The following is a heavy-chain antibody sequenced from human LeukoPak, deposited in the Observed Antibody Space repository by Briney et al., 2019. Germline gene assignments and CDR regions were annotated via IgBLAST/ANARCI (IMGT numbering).Heavy chain of an antibody. V-gene: IGHV3-23*01. J-gene: IGHJ4*02. CDR2: ISGSGGST. Sequence: GGSLRLSCAASGFTFSGYAMSWVRQAPGKGLEWVSAISGSGGSTYYADSVKGRFTISRDNSKNTLYLQMNSLRAEDTAVYYCAKDRMPQDIVVVVAASDYWGQGTLVTVSS. CDR3: AKDRMPQDIVVVVAASDY. CDR1: GFTFSGYA. D-gene: IGHD2-15*01.